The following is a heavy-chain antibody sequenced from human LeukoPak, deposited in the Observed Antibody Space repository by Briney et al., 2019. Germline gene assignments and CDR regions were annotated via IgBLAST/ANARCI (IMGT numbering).Heavy chain of an antibody. CDR3: ARDSWDTMVRGVSPVLYYYGMDV. J-gene: IGHJ6*02. V-gene: IGHV3-33*01. CDR1: GFTFSSYG. D-gene: IGHD3-10*01. CDR2: IWYDGSNK. Sequence: GGSLRLSCAASGFTFSSYGMHWVRQAPGKGLEWVAVIWYDGSNKYYADSVKGRFTISRDNSKNTLYLQMNSLRAEDTAVYYCARDSWDTMVRGVSPVLYYYGMDVWGQGTTVTVSS.